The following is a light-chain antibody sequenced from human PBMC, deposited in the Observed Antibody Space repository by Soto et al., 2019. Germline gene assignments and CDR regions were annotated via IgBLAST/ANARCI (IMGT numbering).Light chain of an antibody. CDR1: QGLSSW. CDR3: QQAKSFPLT. V-gene: IGKV1D-12*01. Sequence: MIQSPSSASASVADRVTITRRASQGLSSWLAWDQQKPGKAPKLLIYAGSSLHSGVSSRFSGSGAGTYFTLTISSLQPVDFATYYCQQAKSFPLTFGQVTHLEFK. J-gene: IGKJ5*01. CDR2: AGS.